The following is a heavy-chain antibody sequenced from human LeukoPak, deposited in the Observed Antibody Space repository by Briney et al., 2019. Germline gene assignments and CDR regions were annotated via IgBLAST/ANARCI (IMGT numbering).Heavy chain of an antibody. Sequence: QPSETLSLTCTVSGGSISSYYWSWIRQPPGKGLEWIGYIYYSGSTNYNPSLKSRVTISVDTSKNQFSLKLSSVTAADTAVYYCARQGDVVVPAANYYYYGMDVWGQGTTITVSS. V-gene: IGHV4-59*08. D-gene: IGHD2-2*01. CDR2: IYYSGST. J-gene: IGHJ6*02. CDR3: ARQGDVVVPAANYYYYGMDV. CDR1: GGSISSYY.